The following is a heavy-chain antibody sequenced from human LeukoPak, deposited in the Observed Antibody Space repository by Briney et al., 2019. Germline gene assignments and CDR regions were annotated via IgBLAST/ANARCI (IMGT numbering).Heavy chain of an antibody. CDR1: RFTFSSYS. CDR2: ISSSSRYI. V-gene: IGHV3-21*01. J-gene: IGHJ4*02. Sequence: GGSLRLSSAAYRFTFSSYSMNWVRQAPGKGLEWVSSISSSSRYIYYADSVKGRFTLSRDNSKNTLYLQRNSLRAEYTAVYYCARDLNAETYWGQGTLVSVSS. CDR3: ARDLNAETY.